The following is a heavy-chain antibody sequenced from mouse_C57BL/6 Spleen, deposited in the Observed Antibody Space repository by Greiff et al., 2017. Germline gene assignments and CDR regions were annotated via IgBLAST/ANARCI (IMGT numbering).Heavy chain of an antibody. CDR1: GYAFSSYW. Sequence: VQLQQSGAELVKPGASVKISCKASGYAFSSYWMNWVKQRPGKGLEWIGQIYPGDGDTNYNGKFKGKATLTADKSSSTAYMQLSSLTSEDSAVYYCATNYYGSSYGADWGQGTLVTVSA. V-gene: IGHV1-80*01. J-gene: IGHJ3*01. CDR2: IYPGDGDT. CDR3: ATNYYGSSYGAD. D-gene: IGHD1-1*01.